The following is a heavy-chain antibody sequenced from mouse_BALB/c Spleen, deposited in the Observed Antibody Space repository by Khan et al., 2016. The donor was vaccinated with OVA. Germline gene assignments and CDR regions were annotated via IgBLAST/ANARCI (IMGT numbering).Heavy chain of an antibody. CDR3: ARGGAVYYRNDGGAMEY. D-gene: IGHD2-14*01. J-gene: IGHJ4*01. CDR2: INTHSGVP. CDR1: GYTFTTAG. V-gene: IGHV9-4*02. Sequence: QIQLVQSGPELKKPGETVRISCKASGYTFTTAGIQWVQKMPGKGLKWIGWINTHSGVPKYAEDFTGRFAFSLEISVNTAYLQITNLKNEDTATYFCARGGAVYYRNDGGAMEYWGQGTSVTVSS.